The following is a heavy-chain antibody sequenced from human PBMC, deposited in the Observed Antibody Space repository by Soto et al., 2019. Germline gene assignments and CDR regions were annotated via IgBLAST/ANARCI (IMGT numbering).Heavy chain of an antibody. CDR2: IYPGDSDT. CDR3: ARAPYCSGGSCYSFHDAFAI. J-gene: IGHJ3*02. CDR1: GYSFTSYW. D-gene: IGHD2-15*01. Sequence: GESLKISCKGSGYSFTSYWIGWVRQMPGKGLEWMGIIYPGDSDTRYSPSFQGQVTISADKSISTAYLQWSSLKASDTAMYYCARAPYCSGGSCYSFHDAFAIWGQGTMVTVSS. V-gene: IGHV5-51*01.